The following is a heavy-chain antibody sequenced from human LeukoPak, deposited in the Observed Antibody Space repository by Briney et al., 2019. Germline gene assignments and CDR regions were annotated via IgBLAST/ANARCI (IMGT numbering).Heavy chain of an antibody. V-gene: IGHV3-66*01. CDR1: GFTVSSIY. Sequence: GGSLRLSCAASGFTVSSIYMTWVRQAPGKGLEWVSVIYSDGNTYYADSVKGRFTISRDISKNTVYLQMNSLRAEDTAVYYCVRSSWDYWGQGSVVTVSS. CDR2: IYSDGNT. CDR3: VRSSWDY. D-gene: IGHD2-15*01. J-gene: IGHJ4*02.